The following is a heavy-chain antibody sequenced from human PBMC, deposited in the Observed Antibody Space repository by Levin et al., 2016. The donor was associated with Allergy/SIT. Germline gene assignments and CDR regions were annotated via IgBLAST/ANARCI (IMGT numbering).Heavy chain of an antibody. Sequence: GVLKISCAASGFTFSSYAMSWVRQAPGKGLEWVSAISGSGGSTYYADSVKGRFTISRDNSKNTLYLQMNSLRAEDTAVYYCAKGVLRRGNWGQGTLVTVSS. CDR2: ISGSGGST. J-gene: IGHJ4*02. CDR1: GFTFSSYA. CDR3: AKGVLRRGN. V-gene: IGHV3-23*01. D-gene: IGHD3-10*01.